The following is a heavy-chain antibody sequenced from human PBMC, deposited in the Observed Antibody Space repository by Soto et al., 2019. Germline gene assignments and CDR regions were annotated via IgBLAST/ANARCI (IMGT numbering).Heavy chain of an antibody. J-gene: IGHJ6*02. CDR3: ARQRPTDGRWEFANYYGMDV. D-gene: IGHD1-26*01. CDR1: DGSISSYY. CDR2: IYGTGTT. V-gene: IGHV4-59*08. Sequence: SETLSLTCTVSDGSISSYYWSWIRQPPGKGLEWIGYIYGTGTTNYSPSLTNRVTISVDTSKNQFSLKLSSVTAADTAVYYCARQRPTDGRWEFANYYGMDVWGQGTPVTVS.